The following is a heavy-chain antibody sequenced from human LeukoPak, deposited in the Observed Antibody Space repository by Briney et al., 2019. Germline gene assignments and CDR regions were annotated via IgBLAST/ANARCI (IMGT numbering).Heavy chain of an antibody. V-gene: IGHV3-9*01. J-gene: IGHJ4*02. Sequence: AGGSLRLSCAASGFTFDDYAMHWVRHAPGKGLEWDSGISWNSGSIGYADSVKGRFTISRDNAKNSLYLQMNSLRAEDTALYYCAKDILDDSSLEIDYWGQGTLVTVSS. CDR2: ISWNSGSI. CDR1: GFTFDDYA. CDR3: AKDILDDSSLEIDY. D-gene: IGHD3-22*01.